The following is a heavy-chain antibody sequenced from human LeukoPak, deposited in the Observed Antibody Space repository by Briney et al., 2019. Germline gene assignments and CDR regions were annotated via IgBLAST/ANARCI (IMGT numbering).Heavy chain of an antibody. CDR3: ATHSQVRGGNPSRGTLDY. D-gene: IGHD3-10*01. Sequence: GGSLRLSCAASGFTFSSYGMHWVRQAPGKGLEWVAVIWYDGSNKYYADSVKGRFTISRDNSKNTLYLQMNSLRAEDTAVYYCATHSQVRGGNPSRGTLDYWGQGTLVTVSS. CDR1: GFTFSSYG. V-gene: IGHV3-33*01. CDR2: IWYDGSNK. J-gene: IGHJ4*02.